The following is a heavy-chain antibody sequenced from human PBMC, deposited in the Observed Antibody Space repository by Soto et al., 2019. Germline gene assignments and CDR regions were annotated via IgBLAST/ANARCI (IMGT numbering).Heavy chain of an antibody. J-gene: IGHJ4*02. CDR2: INHSGST. D-gene: IGHD3-22*01. CDR3: ARDHDSSGYLDY. V-gene: IGHV4-34*01. CDR1: GGSFSGYY. Sequence: TLSLTCAVYGGSFSGYYWSWIRQPPGKGLEWIGEINHSGSTNYNPSLKSRVTISVDTSKNQFSLKLSSVTAADTAVYYCARDHDSSGYLDYWGQATLVSVSS.